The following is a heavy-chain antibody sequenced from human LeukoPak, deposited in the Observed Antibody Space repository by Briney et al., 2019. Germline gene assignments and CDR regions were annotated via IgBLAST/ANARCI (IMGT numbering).Heavy chain of an antibody. D-gene: IGHD2-8*02. CDR3: AKAGDPSSINCCTGGCTFFDY. CDR1: GFTFSTYA. Sequence: PGGSLRLSCAASGFTFSTYAMSWVRQAPGKGLEWVSLISGSGGNTYYADSVKGRFTISRDNSKNTLYLQMTSLRAEDTALYYCAKAGDPSSINCCTGGCTFFDYWGKGSLVTVSS. V-gene: IGHV3-23*01. CDR2: ISGSGGNT. J-gene: IGHJ4*02.